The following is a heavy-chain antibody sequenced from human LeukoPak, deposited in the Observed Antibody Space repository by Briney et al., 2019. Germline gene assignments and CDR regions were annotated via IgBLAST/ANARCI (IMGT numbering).Heavy chain of an antibody. Sequence: SETLSLTCTVSGGSISSSSYYWGWIRQPPGKGLEWIGSIYYSGSTYYNPSLKSRVTISVDTSKNQFSLKLSSVTAADTAVYYCARAILYYDSSGYIDYWGQGTLVTVSS. J-gene: IGHJ4*02. V-gene: IGHV4-39*07. CDR1: GGSISSSSYY. CDR3: ARAILYYDSSGYIDY. D-gene: IGHD3-22*01. CDR2: IYYSGST.